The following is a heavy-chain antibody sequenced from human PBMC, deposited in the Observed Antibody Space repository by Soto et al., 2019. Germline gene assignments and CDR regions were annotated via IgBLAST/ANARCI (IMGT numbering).Heavy chain of an antibody. CDR1: GFTFSSYW. CDR2: ISGSGGST. CDR3: AKDLVSGSPRYFDY. V-gene: IGHV3-23*01. J-gene: IGHJ4*02. D-gene: IGHD1-26*01. Sequence: GGSLRLSCAASGFTFSSYWMHWVRQAPEKGLEWVSGISGSGGSTYYADSVKGRFTISRDNSKNTLYLQMNSLRAEDTAVYYCAKDLVSGSPRYFDYWGQGTLVTVSS.